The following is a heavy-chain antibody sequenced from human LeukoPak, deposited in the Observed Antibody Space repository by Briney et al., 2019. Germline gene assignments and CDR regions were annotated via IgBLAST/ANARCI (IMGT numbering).Heavy chain of an antibody. J-gene: IGHJ4*02. D-gene: IGHD2-2*01. CDR1: GGSTSSGDYY. V-gene: IGHV4-30-4*08. CDR3: ARSYCSRTSCYFFDS. CDR2: IYYTGST. Sequence: SQTLSLTCTVSGGSTSSGDYYWNWIRQPPGKGLEWIGYIYYTGSTNYNPSLKSRLTISLDTSKNQFSLKLNSVTAADTAVYYCARSYCSRTSCYFFDSWGQGTLVTVSS.